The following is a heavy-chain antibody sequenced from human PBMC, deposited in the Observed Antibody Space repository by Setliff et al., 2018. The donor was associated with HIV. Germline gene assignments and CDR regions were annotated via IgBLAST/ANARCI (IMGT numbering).Heavy chain of an antibody. V-gene: IGHV3-30*02. CDR2: IWYDERHK. Sequence: GESLKISCTFWGFSFSSYGMHWVRQAPGKGLEWVASIWYDERHKFYANSVKGRFTISRDNPKRTLYLQIDSLRAEDTAVYYCAKDSEFFPAPDRSGYMDHWGQGIPVTVSS. CDR3: AKDSEFFPAPDRSGYMDH. CDR1: GFSFSSYG. D-gene: IGHD5-12*01. J-gene: IGHJ4*02.